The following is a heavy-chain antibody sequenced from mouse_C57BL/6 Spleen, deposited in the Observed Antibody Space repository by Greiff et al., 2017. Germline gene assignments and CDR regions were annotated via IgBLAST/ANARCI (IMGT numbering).Heavy chain of an antibody. V-gene: IGHV1-80*01. D-gene: IGHD2-4*01. J-gene: IGHJ2*01. CDR1: GYAFSSYW. CDR3: TSIYYDYDVDY. CDR2: IYPGDGDT. Sequence: QVQLQQSGAELVKPGASVKISCKASGYAFSSYWMNWVKQRPGKGLEWIGQIYPGDGDTNYNGKFKGKATLTADKSSSTAYMQLKSLTSEDSAVYYCTSIYYDYDVDYWGQGTTLTVSS.